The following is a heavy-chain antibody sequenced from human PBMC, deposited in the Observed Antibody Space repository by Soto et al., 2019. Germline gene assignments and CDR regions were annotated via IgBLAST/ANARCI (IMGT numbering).Heavy chain of an antibody. CDR2: ISYDGSNK. CDR1: GFTFSSYG. CDR3: AKDAGGL. J-gene: IGHJ4*02. Sequence: QVQLVESGGGVVQPGRSLRLSCAASGFTFSSYGMHWVRQAPGKGLEWVAVISYDGSNKYYADSVKGRFTISRDNSKNPLYLQMNSLRAEDTAVYYCAKDAGGLWGQGTLVTVSS. V-gene: IGHV3-30*18. D-gene: IGHD2-15*01.